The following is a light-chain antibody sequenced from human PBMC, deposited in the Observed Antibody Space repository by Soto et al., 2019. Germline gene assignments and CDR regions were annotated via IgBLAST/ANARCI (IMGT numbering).Light chain of an antibody. V-gene: IGLV2-14*03. Sequence: QSVLTQPASVSGSPGQSITISCSGTSSDVGGYYYVSLYQQHPGKAPKLMIYDVSNRPSGVSDRFSGSKSGNTASLAISGLLAEDEADYYFSSYTTTSTLVFGGWTQLTVL. CDR1: SSDVGGYYY. CDR2: DVS. CDR3: SSYTTTSTLV. J-gene: IGLJ2*01.